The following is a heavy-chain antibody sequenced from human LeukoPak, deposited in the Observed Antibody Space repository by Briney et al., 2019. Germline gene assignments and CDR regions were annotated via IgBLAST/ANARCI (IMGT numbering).Heavy chain of an antibody. Sequence: GGSLRLSCAASGFTFSNYWMTWVRQAPGKGLEWVSYISSSGSTIYYADSVKGRFTISRDNAKNSLYLQMNSLRAEDTAVYYCARDGYSYGYGIDYWGQGTLVTVSS. CDR2: ISSSGSTI. J-gene: IGHJ4*02. CDR3: ARDGYSYGYGIDY. CDR1: GFTFSNYW. V-gene: IGHV3-48*04. D-gene: IGHD5-18*01.